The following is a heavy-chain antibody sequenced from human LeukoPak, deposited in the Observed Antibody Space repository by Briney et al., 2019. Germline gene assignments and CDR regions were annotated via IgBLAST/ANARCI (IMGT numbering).Heavy chain of an antibody. Sequence: GGSLRLPCAASGFTFSSYWMHWVRQAPGKGLVWVSYFNGDDSGTNYADSVQGRFTISRDNAKSTLYLQMNSLRAEDTAVYYCARLRRDYYFDYWGQGALVTVSS. CDR3: ARLRRDYYFDY. CDR2: FNGDDSGT. J-gene: IGHJ4*02. CDR1: GFTFSSYW. D-gene: IGHD3-3*01. V-gene: IGHV3-74*01.